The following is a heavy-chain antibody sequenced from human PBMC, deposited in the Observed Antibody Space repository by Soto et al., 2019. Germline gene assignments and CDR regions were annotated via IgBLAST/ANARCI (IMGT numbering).Heavy chain of an antibody. CDR1: GYTFTSSG. D-gene: IGHD2-15*01. V-gene: IGHV1-18*04. Sequence: QVQLVQSGPEVKKPEASVKVSCKASGYTFTSSGISWVRQAPGQGPEWMGWISGYNGVTNYAQNFQGRVTLTIDSSTTTAYMEVRSLSSADTAIYYCARDHGGCGTFDYWGQGTLVTVSS. J-gene: IGHJ4*02. CDR3: ARDHGGCGTFDY. CDR2: ISGYNGVT.